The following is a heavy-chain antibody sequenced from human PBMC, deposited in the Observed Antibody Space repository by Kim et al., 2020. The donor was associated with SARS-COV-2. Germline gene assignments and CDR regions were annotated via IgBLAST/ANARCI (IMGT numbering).Heavy chain of an antibody. CDR2: SAGRT. CDR3: AIKGRH. V-gene: IGHV3-23*01. Sequence: SAGRTYYAGSVKGRFTISRDNSKNTLYLQMSSLRAEDTAVYYCAIKGRHWGQGTLVTVSS. J-gene: IGHJ4*02.